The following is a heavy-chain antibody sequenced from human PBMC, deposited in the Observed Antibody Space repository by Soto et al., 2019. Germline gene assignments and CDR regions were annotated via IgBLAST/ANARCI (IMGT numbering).Heavy chain of an antibody. Sequence: EVQLVESGGGLVQPGRSLRLSCAASGFTFDDYAMHWVRQAPGKGLEWVSGISWNSGSIGYADSVKGRFTISRDNAKNSLYLQVNSLRAEDTALYYCANGGFLEWSLRDWGQGTLVTVSS. CDR2: ISWNSGSI. J-gene: IGHJ4*02. V-gene: IGHV3-9*01. D-gene: IGHD3-3*01. CDR3: ANGGFLEWSLRD. CDR1: GFTFDDYA.